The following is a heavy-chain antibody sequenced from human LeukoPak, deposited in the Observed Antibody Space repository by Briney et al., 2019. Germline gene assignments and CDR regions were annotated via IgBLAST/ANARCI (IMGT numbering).Heavy chain of an antibody. J-gene: IGHJ4*02. Sequence: ASVKVSCKASGYTFTGYYMHWVRQAPGQGLEWMGRINPNSGGTNYAQKFQGRVTMTRDTSISTAYMELSRLRSDDTAVYYCARLGYYDILTDVLDDYWGQGTLVTVSS. CDR1: GYTFTGYY. D-gene: IGHD3-9*01. CDR2: INPNSGGT. V-gene: IGHV1-2*06. CDR3: ARLGYYDILTDVLDDY.